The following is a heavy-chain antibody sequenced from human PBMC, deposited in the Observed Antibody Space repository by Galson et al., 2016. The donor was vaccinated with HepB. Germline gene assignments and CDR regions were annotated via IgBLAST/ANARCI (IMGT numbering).Heavy chain of an antibody. CDR3: ARGNYGEPFDY. V-gene: IGHV3-53*01. J-gene: IGHJ4*02. Sequence: SLRLSCAASGFTVSSNYMSWVRQAPGKGLEWVSVIYSGGSTYYADSVKGRFTISRDNSKNTLYLQMNSLRAEDTAVYYCARGNYGEPFDYWGQGTLVTVSS. CDR1: GFTVSSNY. D-gene: IGHD4-17*01. CDR2: IYSGGST.